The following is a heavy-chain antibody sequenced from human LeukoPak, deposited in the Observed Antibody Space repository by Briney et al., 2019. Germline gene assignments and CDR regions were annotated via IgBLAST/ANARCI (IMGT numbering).Heavy chain of an antibody. CDR2: VHPNSGNT. Sequence: GASVKVSCKTSGYPFTTWEINWVRQAAGQGLEWMAWVHPNSGNTAYAQKFQGRVTMTRDTSISTAYMELSGLRFADTDVYFCARGLRNDSWGQGTLVTVSS. V-gene: IGHV1-8*02. J-gene: IGHJ5*01. D-gene: IGHD1-14*01. CDR3: ARGLRNDS. CDR1: GYPFTTWE.